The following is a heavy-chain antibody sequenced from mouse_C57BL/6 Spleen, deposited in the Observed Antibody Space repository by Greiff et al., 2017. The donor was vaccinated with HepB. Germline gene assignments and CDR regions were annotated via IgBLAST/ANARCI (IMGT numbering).Heavy chain of an antibody. CDR1: GYTFTSYG. V-gene: IGHV1-58*01. Sequence: EVQLQQSGAELVRPGSSVKMSCKTSGYTFTSYGINWVKPRPGQGLEWIGYIYIGDGYTEYNEKFKGKTTLTSDTSSSTAYMQLSSLTSEDSAIHCRAREGGEGNDEYFDVWGTGTTVTVAS. D-gene: IGHD2-2*01. CDR2: IYIGDGYT. J-gene: IGHJ1*03. CDR3: AREGGEGNDEYFDV.